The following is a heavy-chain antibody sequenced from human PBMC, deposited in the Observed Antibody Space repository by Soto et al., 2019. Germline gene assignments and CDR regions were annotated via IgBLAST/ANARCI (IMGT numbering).Heavy chain of an antibody. D-gene: IGHD3-3*01. CDR1: GFTFSSYS. CDR3: ARDNYESPGGGHYYYGMDV. J-gene: IGHJ6*02. CDR2: ISSSSSYI. V-gene: IGHV3-21*01. Sequence: EVQLVESGGGLVKPGGSLRLSCAASGFTFSSYSMNWVRQAPGKGLEWVSSISSSSSYIYYADSVKGRFTISRDNAKNSLYLQMNSLRAEDTAVYYCARDNYESPGGGHYYYGMDVWGQGTTVTVSS.